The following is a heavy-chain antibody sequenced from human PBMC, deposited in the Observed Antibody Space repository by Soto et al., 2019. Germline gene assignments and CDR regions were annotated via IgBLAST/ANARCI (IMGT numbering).Heavy chain of an antibody. V-gene: IGHV1-8*01. CDR1: GYTFTSYD. CDR3: ARDPPITESDAYYYYYYGMDV. Sequence: ASVKVSWKASGYTFTSYDINWVRQATGQGLEWMGWMNPNSGNTGYAQRFQGRVTMTRNTSISTAYMELSSLRSEDTAVYYCARDPPITESDAYYYYYYGMDVWGQGTTVTVSS. J-gene: IGHJ6*02. CDR2: MNPNSGNT. D-gene: IGHD3-10*01.